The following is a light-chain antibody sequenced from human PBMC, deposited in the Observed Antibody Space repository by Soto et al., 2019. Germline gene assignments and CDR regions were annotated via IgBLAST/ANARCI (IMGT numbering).Light chain of an antibody. CDR2: WAS. CDR1: QSVLFSSNNKNY. V-gene: IGKV4-1*01. J-gene: IGKJ4*01. CDR3: QQSYGIPLT. Sequence: DIVMTQTPDSLAVSLGERATINCKSSQSVLFSSNNKNYLAWYQQKPGQSPKLLIYWASARESGVPDRFSGSGSGTDFTLTISSLQAEDVAVYYCQQSYGIPLTFGGGTKVEI.